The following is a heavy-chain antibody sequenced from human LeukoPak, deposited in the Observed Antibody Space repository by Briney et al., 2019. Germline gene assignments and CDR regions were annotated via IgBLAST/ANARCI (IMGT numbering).Heavy chain of an antibody. J-gene: IGHJ4*02. CDR3: AKVAPLGSSWYAFNY. CDR2: ISGSGGDST. Sequence: PGGSLRLSCAASGFTFSSYAMSWVRQAPGKGLEWVSAISGSGGDSTYFADSVKGRFTISRDNSKNTVSLHMNSLRAEDTAVYYCAKVAPLGSSWYAFNYWGQGTLVTVSS. CDR1: GFTFSSYA. D-gene: IGHD6-13*01. V-gene: IGHV3-23*01.